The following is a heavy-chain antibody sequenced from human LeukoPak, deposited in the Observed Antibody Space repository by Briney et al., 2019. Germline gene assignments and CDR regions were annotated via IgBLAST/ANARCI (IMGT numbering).Heavy chain of an antibody. D-gene: IGHD3-9*01. Sequence: SETLSLTCTVSGGSISSYYWSWIRQPRGKGLEWIGYIYYSGSTNYNPSLKSRVTISVDTSKNQFSLKLSSVTAADTAVYYCARYLSGYLDYWGQGTLVTVSS. CDR3: ARYLSGYLDY. V-gene: IGHV4-59*01. J-gene: IGHJ4*02. CDR2: IYYSGST. CDR1: GGSISSYY.